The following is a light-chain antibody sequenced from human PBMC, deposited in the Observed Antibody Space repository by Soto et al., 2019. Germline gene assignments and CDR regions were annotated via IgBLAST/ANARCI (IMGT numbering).Light chain of an antibody. CDR3: QQLNSFPFLT. J-gene: IGKJ4*01. CDR2: AAS. V-gene: IGKV1-9*01. CDR1: QGISSY. Sequence: IQLTQSPSSLSASVGDRVTITCRASQGISSYLAWYQKKPGKAPNLLIYAASTLQSGVPSRFSGSGSGTDFTLTISSLQPEDFATYYCQQLNSFPFLTFGGGTKVDIK.